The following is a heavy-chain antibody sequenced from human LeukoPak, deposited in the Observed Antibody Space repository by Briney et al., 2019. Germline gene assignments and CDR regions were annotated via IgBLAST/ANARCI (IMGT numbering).Heavy chain of an antibody. V-gene: IGHV4-38-2*02. CDR1: GYSISSGYY. CDR3: ARDQYYDFWNGYYTGIVFDY. Sequence: SETLSLTCAVSGYSISSGYYWGWIRQPPGKGLEWIGNIYHSGSTYYNPSLKSRVTISVDTSKNQFSLKLSSVTAADTAVYYCARDQYYDFWNGYYTGIVFDYWGQGTLVTVSS. D-gene: IGHD3-3*01. J-gene: IGHJ4*02. CDR2: IYHSGST.